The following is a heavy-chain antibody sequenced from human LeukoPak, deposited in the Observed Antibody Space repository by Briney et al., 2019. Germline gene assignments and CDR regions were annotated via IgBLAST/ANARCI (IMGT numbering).Heavy chain of an antibody. J-gene: IGHJ4*02. CDR2: IKSKTDGGTT. V-gene: IGHV3-15*01. Sequence: GGSLRLSCAASGFTFSNAWMSWVRQAPGKGLEWVGRIKSKTDGGTTDYAAPVKGRFTISRDDSKNTLYLQMNSLKTEDTAVYYCTTDLWGYYYGSGSYLNGSALWGQGTLVTVSS. CDR3: TTDLWGYYYGSGSYLNGSAL. CDR1: GFTFSNAW. D-gene: IGHD3-10*01.